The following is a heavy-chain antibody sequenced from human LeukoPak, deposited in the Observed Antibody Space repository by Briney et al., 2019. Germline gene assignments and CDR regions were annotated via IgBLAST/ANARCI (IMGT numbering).Heavy chain of an antibody. Sequence: GGTLRLSCAASGFTFSSYAMSWVRQAPGKGLEWVSAISGSGGSTYYADSVKGRFTISRDNSKNTLYLQMNSLRAEDTAVYYCARGPSAYPKCFDYWGQGTLVTVSS. CDR1: GFTFSSYA. CDR3: ARGPSAYPKCFDY. D-gene: IGHD5-12*01. V-gene: IGHV3-23*01. J-gene: IGHJ4*02. CDR2: ISGSGGST.